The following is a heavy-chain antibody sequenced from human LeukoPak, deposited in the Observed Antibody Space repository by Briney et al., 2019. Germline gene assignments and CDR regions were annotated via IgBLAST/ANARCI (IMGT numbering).Heavy chain of an antibody. D-gene: IGHD6-6*01. CDR1: GGTFSSYA. Sequence: SVKVSCKASGGTFSSYAISWVRQAPGQGLEWMGGIIPIFGTANHAQKFQGRVTITADESTSTAYMELSSLRSEDTAVYYCARGRYSSSINSMDVWGQGTTVTVSS. CDR2: IIPIFGTA. V-gene: IGHV1-69*01. CDR3: ARGRYSSSINSMDV. J-gene: IGHJ6*02.